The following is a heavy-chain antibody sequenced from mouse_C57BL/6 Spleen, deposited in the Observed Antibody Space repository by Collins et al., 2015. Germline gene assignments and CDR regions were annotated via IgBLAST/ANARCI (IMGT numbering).Heavy chain of an antibody. CDR2: IFPRSGNP. V-gene: IGHV1-81*01. CDR1: GYTFTNYV. D-gene: IGHD2-4*01. CDR3: AYDYDGTWFAY. Sequence: QVQLQQSGAELARPGASVKLSCKASGYTFTNYVIIWVKQRAGQGLEWIGEIFPRSGNPYYNEKFKGKATLTADKSSSTAYMELRSLTSEDSAVYFCAYDYDGTWFAYWGQGTLVTVSA. J-gene: IGHJ3*01.